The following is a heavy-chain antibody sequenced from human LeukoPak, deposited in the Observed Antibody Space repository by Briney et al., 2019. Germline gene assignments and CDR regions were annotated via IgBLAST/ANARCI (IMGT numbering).Heavy chain of an antibody. CDR2: VKEDGSEK. J-gene: IGHJ4*02. V-gene: IGHV3-7*01. CDR3: ARLLHYESSGYRPVDC. D-gene: IGHD3-22*01. Sequence: GGSLRLSCAASGFTFSSHSMSWFRQAPGKGLEWVANVKEDGSEKNYVDSVKGRFTISRDNAISSLYLQMNSLRAEDTAVYFCARLLHYESSGYRPVDCWGQGTLVTVSS. CDR1: GFTFSSHS.